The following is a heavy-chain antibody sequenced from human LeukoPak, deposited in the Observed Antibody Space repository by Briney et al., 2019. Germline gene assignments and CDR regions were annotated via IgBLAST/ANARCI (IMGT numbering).Heavy chain of an antibody. CDR3: ARVREDTVMVLDF. Sequence: SETLSLTCTVSGGSVSSGGSPWSWIRQSPGKGLEWIGYIYRAGNTYYNPSLKSRLTMSVDKSKNQFSLKLSSMTAADTAVYFCARVREDTVMVLDFWGLGTLVTVSS. CDR1: GGSVSSGGSP. J-gene: IGHJ4*02. D-gene: IGHD5-18*01. V-gene: IGHV4-30-2*06. CDR2: IYRAGNT.